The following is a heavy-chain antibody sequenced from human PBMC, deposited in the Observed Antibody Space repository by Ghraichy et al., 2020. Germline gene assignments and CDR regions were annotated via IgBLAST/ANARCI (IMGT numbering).Heavy chain of an antibody. Sequence: GPTLVKPTQTLTLTCTFSGFSLSTSGVGVGWIRQPPGKALEWFALIYWDDDKRYSPSLKSRLTITKDTSKNQVVLTMTNMDPVDTATYYCAHRLGGNSVLRYFDGLLYHPAFDAFDIWGQGTMVTVSS. CDR3: AHRLGGNSVLRYFDGLLYHPAFDAFDI. V-gene: IGHV2-5*02. J-gene: IGHJ3*02. CDR1: GFSLSTSGVG. D-gene: IGHD3-9*01. CDR2: IYWDDDK.